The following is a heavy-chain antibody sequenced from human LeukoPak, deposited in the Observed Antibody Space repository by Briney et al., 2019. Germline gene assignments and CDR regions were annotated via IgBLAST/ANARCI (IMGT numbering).Heavy chain of an antibody. D-gene: IGHD3-22*01. Sequence: GESLKISCKGFGYSFTSYWIAWVRQMPGKGLEWMGIIYPGDSDTRYSPSFQGQVTISADKSITTAYLQWSSLKASDTATYHCARRYDNTGYYVYWGQGTLVTVSS. CDR1: GYSFTSYW. CDR2: IYPGDSDT. J-gene: IGHJ4*02. CDR3: ARRYDNTGYYVY. V-gene: IGHV5-51*01.